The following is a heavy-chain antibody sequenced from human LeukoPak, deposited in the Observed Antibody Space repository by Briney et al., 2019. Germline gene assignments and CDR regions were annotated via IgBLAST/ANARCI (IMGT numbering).Heavy chain of an antibody. CDR3: AKCGGHYYNTSGIDY. D-gene: IGHD3-22*01. CDR2: ITGNGGST. CDR1: GFTFSIYA. J-gene: IGHJ4*02. Sequence: GGSLRLSCAASGFTFSIYAMSWVRQAPGEGLEWVSAITGNGGSTYNADSVKGRFTISRDNSKNSLYLQMNNLRAEDTALCYCAKCGGHYYNTSGIDYWGQGTLVTVSS. V-gene: IGHV3-23*01.